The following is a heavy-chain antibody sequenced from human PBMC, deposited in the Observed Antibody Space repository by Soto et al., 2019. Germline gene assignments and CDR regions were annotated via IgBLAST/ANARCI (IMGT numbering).Heavy chain of an antibody. Sequence: QVQLQQWGAGLLKPSETLSLTCAVYGGSFSGYYWSWIRQPPGKGLEWIGEINHSGSTHYNPSLKSRVTISVDTSKNQFSLKLSSVTAADTAVYYCARGGIAVAGRTWFDPWGQGTLVTVSS. CDR3: ARGGIAVAGRTWFDP. V-gene: IGHV4-34*01. D-gene: IGHD6-19*01. J-gene: IGHJ5*02. CDR1: GGSFSGYY. CDR2: INHSGST.